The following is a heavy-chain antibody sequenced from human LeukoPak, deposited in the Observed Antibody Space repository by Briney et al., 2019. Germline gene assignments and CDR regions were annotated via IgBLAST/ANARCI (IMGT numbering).Heavy chain of an antibody. J-gene: IGHJ3*02. CDR2: ISSSSSYI. CDR3: ARDSGYDSDAFDI. D-gene: IGHD5-12*01. Sequence: GSLRLSCAASGFTFSSYSMNWVRQAPGKGLEWVSSISSSSSYIYYADSVKGRFTISRDNAKNSLYLQMNSLRAEDTAVYYCARDSGYDSDAFDIWGQGTMVTVSS. V-gene: IGHV3-21*01. CDR1: GFTFSSYS.